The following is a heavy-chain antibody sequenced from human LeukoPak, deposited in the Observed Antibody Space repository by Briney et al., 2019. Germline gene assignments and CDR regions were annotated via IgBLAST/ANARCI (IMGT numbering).Heavy chain of an antibody. CDR3: ARATYYYGSGSLPWDYYYYMDV. Sequence: AETLSLTYTVSGYSISSGYYWGWIRQPPGKGLEAFGYIYYSGSTNYHPSLRRRVTISVDTSKNQFSLQLSSVTAADTAVYYCARATYYYGSGSLPWDYYYYMDVWGKGTTVTVSS. J-gene: IGHJ6*03. D-gene: IGHD3-10*01. V-gene: IGHV4-61*01. CDR1: GYSISSGYY. CDR2: IYYSGST.